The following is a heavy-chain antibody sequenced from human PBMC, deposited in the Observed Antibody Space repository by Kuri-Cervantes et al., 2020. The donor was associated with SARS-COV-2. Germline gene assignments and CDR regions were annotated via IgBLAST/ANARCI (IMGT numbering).Heavy chain of an antibody. D-gene: IGHD1-14*01. J-gene: IGHJ2*01. Sequence: SETLSLTCTVSGGSISSSSYYWGWIRQPPGKGLEWIGSIYYSGSTYYNPSLKSRVTISVDTSKNQFSLKLSSVTAADTAVYYCARDHRGKNWNHRTSWYFDLWGRGTLVTVSS. CDR3: ARDHRGKNWNHRTSWYFDL. CDR2: IYYSGST. V-gene: IGHV4-39*02. CDR1: GGSISSSSYY.